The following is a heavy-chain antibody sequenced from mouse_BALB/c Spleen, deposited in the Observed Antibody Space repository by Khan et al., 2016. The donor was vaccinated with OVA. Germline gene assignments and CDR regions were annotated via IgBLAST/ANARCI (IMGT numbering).Heavy chain of an antibody. Sequence: QVQLKQSGPELKKPGETVKISCKASGYTFTDYSMHWVKQAPGKGLKWMGWINTETGEPTYADDFRGRFAFSLETSASTAYLQINNLKNEDTATYFCARAYYGNYPRFAYWGQGTLVTVSA. D-gene: IGHD2-10*01. V-gene: IGHV9-2-1*01. CDR3: ARAYYGNYPRFAY. CDR1: GYTFTDYS. CDR2: INTETGEP. J-gene: IGHJ3*01.